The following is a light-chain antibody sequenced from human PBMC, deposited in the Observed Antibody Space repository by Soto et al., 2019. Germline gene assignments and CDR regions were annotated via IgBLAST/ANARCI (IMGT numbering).Light chain of an antibody. CDR3: NSYTSSNTLV. CDR2: EVS. J-gene: IGLJ1*01. CDR1: SSDVGGYNY. V-gene: IGLV2-14*01. Sequence: QSVLAQPASVSGSPGQSIAISCTGTSSDVGGYNYVSWYQQHPDKAPKLMIYEVSNRPSGVSSRFSGSKSGNTASLTISGLQAEDEADYYCNSYTSSNTLVFGTGTKGTLL.